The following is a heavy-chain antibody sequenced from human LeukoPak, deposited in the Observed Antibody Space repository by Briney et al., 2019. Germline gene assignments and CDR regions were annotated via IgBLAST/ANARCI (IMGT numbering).Heavy chain of an antibody. J-gene: IGHJ5*02. CDR1: GFTFDDYA. CDR3: AKGDPGYSSGWYWFDP. CDR2: ISGDGGST. V-gene: IGHV3-43*02. D-gene: IGHD6-19*01. Sequence: GGSLRLSCAASGFTFDDYAMHWVRQAPGKGLEWVSLISGDGGSTYYADTVKGRFTISRDNSKNSLYLQMNSLRTEDTALHYCAKGDPGYSSGWYWFDPWGQGTLVTVSS.